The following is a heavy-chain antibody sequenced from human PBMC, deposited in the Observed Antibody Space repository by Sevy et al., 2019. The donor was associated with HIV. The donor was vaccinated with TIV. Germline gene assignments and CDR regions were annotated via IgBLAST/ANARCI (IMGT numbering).Heavy chain of an antibody. CDR1: GFTFNTYT. J-gene: IGHJ3*01. Sequence: GESLKISCSASGFTFNTYTMNWVRQAPGKGLEWVSSFSSSSNYIYYADSLKGRFTISRDNARNSLYLQMSSLRAEDTAVYYCAGPYGSGSWEAFDLWGQGTMVTVSS. V-gene: IGHV3-21*01. CDR3: AGPYGSGSWEAFDL. D-gene: IGHD3-10*01. CDR2: FSSSSNYI.